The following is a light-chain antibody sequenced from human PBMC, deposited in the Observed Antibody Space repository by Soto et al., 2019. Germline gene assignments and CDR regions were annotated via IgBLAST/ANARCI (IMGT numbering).Light chain of an antibody. J-gene: IGKJ3*01. CDR2: WAS. V-gene: IGKV4-1*01. Sequence: DIMMTQSPDSQAVSLGERATINCKSSQSVLYSSNNKNYLAWYQQKPGHPPKLLIYWASARESGVPGRFSGSGSGTDFTLTISSLQAEDVAVYYCQQYFSSPFTFGPGTKVAIK. CDR1: QSVLYSSNNKNY. CDR3: QQYFSSPFT.